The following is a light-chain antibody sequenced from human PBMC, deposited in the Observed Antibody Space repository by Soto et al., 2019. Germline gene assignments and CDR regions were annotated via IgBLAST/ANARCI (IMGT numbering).Light chain of an antibody. V-gene: IGKV3-15*01. CDR3: QEYNNWPALT. J-gene: IGKJ4*01. Sequence: EIVMTQSPATLSVSPGERATLSCRANKSVSSNLAWYQQKPGKAPRLLISGASNRATGIPDRFSGSGSGTEFTLTISRLQSEDFAVYYCQEYNNWPALTFGGGTKVEIK. CDR2: GAS. CDR1: KSVSSN.